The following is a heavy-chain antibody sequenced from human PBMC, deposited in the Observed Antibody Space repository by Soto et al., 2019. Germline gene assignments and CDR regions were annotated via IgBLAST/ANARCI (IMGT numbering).Heavy chain of an antibody. D-gene: IGHD3-10*01. V-gene: IGHV3-11*06. Sequence: QVQLVESGGGLVKPGGSLRLSCAASGFSFSDSYMSWVRQAPGKGLEWIAYISGSSGYTGHADSVKGRFTISRDNAKNSQCLQMNSLRVEDTAVYYCARDRGGYGPPDVWGQGTTVTVSS. CDR3: ARDRGGYGPPDV. J-gene: IGHJ6*02. CDR2: ISGSSGYT. CDR1: GFSFSDSY.